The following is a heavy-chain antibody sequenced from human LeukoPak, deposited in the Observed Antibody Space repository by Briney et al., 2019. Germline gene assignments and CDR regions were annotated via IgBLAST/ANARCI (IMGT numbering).Heavy chain of an antibody. Sequence: PSETLSLTCAVYGGSFSGYYWSWIRQPPGKGLEWIGEINHSGSTNYNPSLKSRVTISVDTSKNQFSLKLSSVTAADTAVYYCARDYQGGYGDKTVDYWGQGTLATVSS. D-gene: IGHD5-18*01. V-gene: IGHV4-34*01. CDR1: GGSFSGYY. CDR3: ARDYQGGYGDKTVDY. CDR2: INHSGST. J-gene: IGHJ4*02.